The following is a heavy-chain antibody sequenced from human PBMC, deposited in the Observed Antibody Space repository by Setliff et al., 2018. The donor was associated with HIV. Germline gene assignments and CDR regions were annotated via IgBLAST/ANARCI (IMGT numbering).Heavy chain of an antibody. Sequence: SETLSLTCNVSGGSFIGSSFQSTWIRQAPGKGLEWIAEITPSGRTNYSPSLKSRLSLSIESSKNQLFLKVMSVTAADSAVYYCASSVGFRDFWGQGTPVTVSS. CDR2: ITPSGRT. CDR3: ASSVGFRDF. V-gene: IGHV4-39*07. J-gene: IGHJ4*02. CDR1: GGSFIGSSFQ. D-gene: IGHD3-10*01.